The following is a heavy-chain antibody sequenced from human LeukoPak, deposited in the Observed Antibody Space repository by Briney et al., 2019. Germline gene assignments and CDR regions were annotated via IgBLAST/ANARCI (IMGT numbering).Heavy chain of an antibody. CDR1: GYTFTSYG. Sequence: GASVKVSCKASGYTFTSYGISWVRQAPGKGLEWMGWISAYNGNTNYAQKLQGRVTMTTDTSTSTAYMELRRLRSDDTVVYYCAREGPGTGVDYWGQGTLVTVSS. V-gene: IGHV1-18*01. CDR3: AREGPGTGVDY. D-gene: IGHD1-26*01. J-gene: IGHJ4*02. CDR2: ISAYNGNT.